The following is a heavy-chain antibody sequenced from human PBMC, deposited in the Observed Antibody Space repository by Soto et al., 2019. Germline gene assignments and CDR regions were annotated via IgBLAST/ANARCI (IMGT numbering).Heavy chain of an antibody. Sequence: PSETLSLTCTVSGGSISSGGYYWSWIRQHPGKGLEWIGYIYYSGSTYYNPSLKSRVTISVDTSKNQFSLKLSSVTAADTAVYYCARDVFDSGYDYYYGMDVWGQGTTVTVSS. CDR1: GGSISSGGYY. CDR3: ARDVFDSGYDYYYGMDV. D-gene: IGHD5-12*01. V-gene: IGHV4-31*03. J-gene: IGHJ6*02. CDR2: IYYSGST.